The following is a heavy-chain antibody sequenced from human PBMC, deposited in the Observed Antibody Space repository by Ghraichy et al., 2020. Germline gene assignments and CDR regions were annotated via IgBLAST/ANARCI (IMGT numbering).Heavy chain of an antibody. J-gene: IGHJ4*02. Sequence: GGSLRLSCAASEFSVSTNYMSWVRQAPGKGLEWVSLIYSGGSTYYADSVKGRFTISRDNSKNTLYLQMNSLRAEDTAVYYCARALRYSTGWYYFDYWGQGTLVTVSS. CDR3: ARALRYSTGWYYFDY. CDR2: IYSGGST. CDR1: EFSVSTNY. D-gene: IGHD6-19*01. V-gene: IGHV3-66*01.